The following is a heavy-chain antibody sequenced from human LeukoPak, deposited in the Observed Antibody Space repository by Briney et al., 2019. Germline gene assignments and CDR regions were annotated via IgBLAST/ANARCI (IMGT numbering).Heavy chain of an antibody. D-gene: IGHD4-11*01. CDR1: GGTFSIYA. J-gene: IGHJ6*02. V-gene: IGHV1-69*01. CDR2: IIPIFGTA. CDR3: ARPHDYTPHYYGMDV. Sequence: SVKVSCKASGGTFSIYAISWVRQAPGQGLEWMGGIIPIFGTANYAQKFQGRVTITADESTSTAYMELSSLRSEDTAVYYCARPHDYTPHYYGMDVWGQGTTVTVSS.